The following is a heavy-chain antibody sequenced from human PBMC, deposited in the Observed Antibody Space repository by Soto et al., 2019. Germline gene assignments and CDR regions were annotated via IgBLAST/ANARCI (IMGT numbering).Heavy chain of an antibody. J-gene: IGHJ4*02. CDR2: INSSSSTI. CDR1: GFTFSSYS. D-gene: IGHD3-22*01. CDR3: AREEDRYYYDSSGYLDY. Sequence: GGSLRLSCAASGFTFSSYSMNWVRQAQGKGLEWVSYINSSSSTIYYADSVKGRFTISRDNAKNSLYLQMNSLRDEDTSVYYCAREEDRYYYDSSGYLDYWGQGTLVTVSS. V-gene: IGHV3-48*02.